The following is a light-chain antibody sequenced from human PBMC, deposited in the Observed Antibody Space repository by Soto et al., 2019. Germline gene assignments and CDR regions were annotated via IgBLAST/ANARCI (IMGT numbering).Light chain of an antibody. CDR1: SSDIGGYNY. J-gene: IGLJ2*01. CDR3: YSYGDSDNLVV. V-gene: IGLV2-8*01. Sequence: QSALTQPPSASGSPGQSVTISCTGTSSDIGGYNYVSWYQQHPGKAPKLIIYEVTKRPSGVPDRFSGSKSGNTASLTVSGPLAEDVAGYYCYSYGDSDNLVVFGGGTKLTVL. CDR2: EVT.